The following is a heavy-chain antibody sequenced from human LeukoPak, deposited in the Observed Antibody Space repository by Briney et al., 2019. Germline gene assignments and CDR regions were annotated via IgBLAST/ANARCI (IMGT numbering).Heavy chain of an antibody. Sequence: GGSLRLSCTASGFTVTSNYMSWVRQAPGKGLEWVSVIYSGGSTFYADSVKGRFTISRDNSKNTVYLQMNSLRAEDTAVYYCAREDYYGSGSWDWGQGTMVTVSS. J-gene: IGHJ3*01. CDR1: GFTVTSNY. CDR3: AREDYYGSGSWD. D-gene: IGHD3-10*01. V-gene: IGHV3-66*01. CDR2: IYSGGST.